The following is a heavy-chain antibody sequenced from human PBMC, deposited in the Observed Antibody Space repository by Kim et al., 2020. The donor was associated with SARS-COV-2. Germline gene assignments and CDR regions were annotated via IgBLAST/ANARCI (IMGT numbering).Heavy chain of an antibody. CDR3: ARDLVRGYSGYEDYYYYGMDV. D-gene: IGHD5-12*01. Sequence: GGSLRLSCAASGFTVSSNYMSWVRQAPGKGLEWVSVIYSGGSTYYADSVKGRFTISRDNSKNTLYLQMNSLRAEDTAVYYCARDLVRGYSGYEDYYYYGMDVWGQGTTVTVSS. J-gene: IGHJ6*02. CDR1: GFTVSSNY. V-gene: IGHV3-66*01. CDR2: IYSGGST.